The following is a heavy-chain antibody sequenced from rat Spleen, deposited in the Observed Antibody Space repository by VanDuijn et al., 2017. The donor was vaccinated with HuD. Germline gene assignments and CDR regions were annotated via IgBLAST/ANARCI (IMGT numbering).Heavy chain of an antibody. CDR3: TRENWVFDY. CDR2: ISYDGSGT. Sequence: EVQLVESGGGLVQPGRSLKLSCAASGFTFSNYGMHWIRQAPTKGLDWVASISYDGSGTYYQNSVKGRFTFSRDNAKSTLYLQMNSLRSEDTATYYCTRENWVFDYWGQGVMVTVSS. J-gene: IGHJ2*01. V-gene: IGHV5-19*01. CDR1: GFTFSNYG. D-gene: IGHD5-1*01.